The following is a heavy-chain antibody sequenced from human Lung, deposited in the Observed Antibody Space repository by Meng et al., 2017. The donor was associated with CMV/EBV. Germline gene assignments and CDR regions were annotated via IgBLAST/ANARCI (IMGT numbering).Heavy chain of an antibody. J-gene: IGHJ4*02. CDR2: IKKDGSEK. CDR1: GFTFSNYW. Sequence: GGSLRLSCKVSGFTFSNYWMNWVRQTPGKGLEWVANIKKDGSEKNYLGSVKGRFTISRDNAKNSLYLQMNRLRVEDTAVYYCARGFDYWGQGNLVTVSS. V-gene: IGHV3-7*01. CDR3: ARGFDY.